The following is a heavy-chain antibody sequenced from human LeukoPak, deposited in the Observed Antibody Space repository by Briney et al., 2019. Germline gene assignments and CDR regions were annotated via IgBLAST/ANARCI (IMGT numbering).Heavy chain of an antibody. CDR2: ISSSSSYI. D-gene: IGHD5-24*01. CDR3: ARKDDGYTPFDY. J-gene: IGHJ4*02. Sequence: GGSLRLSCAASGFTFGSYSMNWVRQAPGKGLEWVSSISSSSSYIYYADSVKGRFTISRDNAKNSLYLQMNSLRAEDTAVYYCARKDDGYTPFDYWGQGTLVTVSS. V-gene: IGHV3-21*01. CDR1: GFTFGSYS.